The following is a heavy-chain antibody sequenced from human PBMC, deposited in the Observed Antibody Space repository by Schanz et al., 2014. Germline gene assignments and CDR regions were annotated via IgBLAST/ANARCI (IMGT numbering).Heavy chain of an antibody. Sequence: VQLLESGGGLIQPGGSLRLSCAASGFTFSIHAMHWVRQAPGKGLEYVSAISHDGYSTYYADSVKGRFTISRDNSKNTVYIQMNSLRAEDTAVYYCARGGPAYYFDDWGQGTLVTVSS. CDR2: ISHDGYST. CDR1: GFTFSIHA. CDR3: ARGGPAYYFDD. V-gene: IGHV3-64*04. J-gene: IGHJ4*02.